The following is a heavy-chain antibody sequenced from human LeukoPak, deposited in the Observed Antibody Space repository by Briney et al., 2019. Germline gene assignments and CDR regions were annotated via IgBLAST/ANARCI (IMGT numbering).Heavy chain of an antibody. D-gene: IGHD4-17*01. CDR1: GFTFGDYA. V-gene: IGHV3-49*04. Sequence: GGSLRLSCTASGFTFGDYAMSWVRQAPGKGLKWVGFIRSKAYGGTTEYAASVKGRFTISRDDSKSIAYLQMNSLKTEDTAVYYCTRDSPAYGDVDYWGQRTLVTVSS. J-gene: IGHJ4*02. CDR3: TRDSPAYGDVDY. CDR2: IRSKAYGGTT.